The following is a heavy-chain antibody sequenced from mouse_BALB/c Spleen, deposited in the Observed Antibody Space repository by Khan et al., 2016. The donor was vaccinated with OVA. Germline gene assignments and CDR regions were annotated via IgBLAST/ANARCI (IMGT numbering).Heavy chain of an antibody. CDR2: IDPANGNT. CDR3: SYSLVLYAMDY. CDR1: GFNIKDTY. Sequence: EVQLQESGAELVKPGASVKLSCMVSGFNIKDTYMHWVKQRPEQGLDWIGRIDPANGNTKYDPNFQGKATITTDTSSNTAYLLLSSLTSEDTAVDYCSYSLVLYAMDYWDQGTSVTVSS. V-gene: IGHV14-3*02. J-gene: IGHJ4*01. D-gene: IGHD1-2*01.